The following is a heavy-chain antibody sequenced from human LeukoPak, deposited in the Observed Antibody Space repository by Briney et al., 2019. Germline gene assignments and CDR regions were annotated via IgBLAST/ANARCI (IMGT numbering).Heavy chain of an antibody. V-gene: IGHV4-39*07. D-gene: IGHD3-22*01. CDR1: GDFVSSATHY. CDR3: ARVKIVVVTTPGGGYTDA. Sequence: SETLSLTCKVSGDFVSSATHYWGWIRQSPGKELEWIGCVDSRGTTYYNPSLKSRVTISVDTSKTQFSLQLSSLAAADTAVYHCARVKIVVVTTPGGGYTDAWGKGTTVTVSS. J-gene: IGHJ6*03. CDR2: VDSRGTT.